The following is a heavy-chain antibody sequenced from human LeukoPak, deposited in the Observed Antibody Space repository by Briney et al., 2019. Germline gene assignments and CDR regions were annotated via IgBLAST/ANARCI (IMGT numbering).Heavy chain of an antibody. J-gene: IGHJ4*02. V-gene: IGHV3-30*02. D-gene: IGHD5-18*01. CDR2: IRYDGSNK. CDR1: GFTFSSYG. Sequence: QAGGSLRLSCAASGFTFSSYGMHWVRQAPGKGLEWVAFIRYDGSNKYYADSVKGRFTISRDNSKHTLYLQMNSLRAEDTAVYYCAKDGTGYWIQLWLRTGDYFDHWGQGTLVTVSS. CDR3: AKDGTGYWIQLWLRTGDYFDH.